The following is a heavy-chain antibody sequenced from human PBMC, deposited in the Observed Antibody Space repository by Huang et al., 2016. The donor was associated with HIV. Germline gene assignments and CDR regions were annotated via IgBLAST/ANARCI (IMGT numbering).Heavy chain of an antibody. CDR3: VRGAPDLDSHLDH. CDR1: GGTFNNA. CDR2: NTPSSGTP. J-gene: IGHJ4*02. D-gene: IGHD3-3*01. V-gene: IGHV1-69*13. Sequence: QVQLVQSGAEVKKPGSSVKVSCKVSGGTFNNAISWVRQAPGQGLEWMGGNTPSSGTPNHARRVQGRVTITADESTSIAYMELSSLRSEDTAVYYCVRGAPDLDSHLDHWGQETLVTVSS.